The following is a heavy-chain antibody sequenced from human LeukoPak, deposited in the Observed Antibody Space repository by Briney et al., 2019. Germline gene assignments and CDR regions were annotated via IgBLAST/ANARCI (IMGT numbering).Heavy chain of an antibody. V-gene: IGHV3-21*06. CDR1: GFTFSDYT. J-gene: IGHJ3*01. D-gene: IGHD3-9*01. CDR2: INSGNNYI. CDR3: ARVLLGMSAFDL. Sequence: PGGSLRLSCVASGFTFSDYTMHWVRQAPGKALEWVSSINSGNNYIYYADSVKGRFTISRDNAKNSLFLQMNSLRAGDTAVYSCARVLLGMSAFDLWGQGTMVSVSS.